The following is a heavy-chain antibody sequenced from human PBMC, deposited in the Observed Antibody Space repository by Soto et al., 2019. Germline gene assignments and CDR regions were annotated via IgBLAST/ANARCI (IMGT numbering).Heavy chain of an antibody. CDR2: IIPILGIA. Sequence: GASVKVSCKASGDTFSNYTISWVRQAPGQGLEWMGRIIPILGIANYAQKFQGRVTITADKSTSTVYMELSSLRSEDTAVYYCARVGAPDRYSRYHPPIDSWGLGTLVTVSS. CDR1: GDTFSNYT. CDR3: ARVGAPDRYSRYHPPIDS. J-gene: IGHJ4*02. D-gene: IGHD5-12*01. V-gene: IGHV1-69*02.